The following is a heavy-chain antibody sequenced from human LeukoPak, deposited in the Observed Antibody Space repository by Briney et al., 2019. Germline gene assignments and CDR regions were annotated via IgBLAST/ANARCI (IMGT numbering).Heavy chain of an antibody. D-gene: IGHD3-22*01. Sequence: SETLSLTCTVSGGSISSYYWSWIRQPPGKGLEWIGYIYYSGSTNYNPSLKSRVTISVDTSKNQFSLKLSSVTAADTAVYYCPRDRGTMIVDAFDIWGQGTMVTVSS. CDR3: PRDRGTMIVDAFDI. CDR1: GGSISSYY. CDR2: IYYSGST. J-gene: IGHJ3*02. V-gene: IGHV4-59*01.